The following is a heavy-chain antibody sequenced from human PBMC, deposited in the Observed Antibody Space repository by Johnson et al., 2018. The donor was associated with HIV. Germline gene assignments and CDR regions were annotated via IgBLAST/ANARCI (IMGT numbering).Heavy chain of an antibody. CDR3: AKGATSGAHDAFDI. D-gene: IGHD2-15*01. CDR1: GFTFSSYW. V-gene: IGHV3-7*01. CDR2: IKQDGSEK. Sequence: VQLVESGGGLVQPGGSLRLSCAASGFTFSSYWMSWVRQAPGKGLEWVANIKQDGSEKYYVDSVKGRFTISRDNAKNSLYLQMNSLRAEDTAVYYCAKGATSGAHDAFDIWGQGTMVTVSS. J-gene: IGHJ3*02.